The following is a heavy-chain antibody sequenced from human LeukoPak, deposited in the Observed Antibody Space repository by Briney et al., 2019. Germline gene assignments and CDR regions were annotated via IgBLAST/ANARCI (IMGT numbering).Heavy chain of an antibody. CDR2: IKPDGSET. Sequence: GGSLRLSCAGSGFTFSNYWMNWVRQAPGKGLVWVSHIKPDGSETSHADSVKGRFIVSRDNAKNTLFLQISSLKDEDTAVYYCVRDGMGTIPHDLWGQGTLVTVSS. D-gene: IGHD1-7*01. CDR3: VRDGMGTIPHDL. V-gene: IGHV3-74*01. J-gene: IGHJ4*01. CDR1: GFTFSNYW.